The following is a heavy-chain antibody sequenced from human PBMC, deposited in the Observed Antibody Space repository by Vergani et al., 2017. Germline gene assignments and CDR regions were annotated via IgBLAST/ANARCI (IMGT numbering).Heavy chain of an antibody. V-gene: IGHV4-59*01. CDR3: ARVGGQIAVAGYFDY. D-gene: IGHD6-19*01. J-gene: IGHJ4*02. Sequence: QVQLQESGPGLVKPSETLSLTCTVSGGSISSYYWSWIRQPPGKGLEWIGYIYYSGSTNYNPSLKSRVTISVDTSKNQFSLKLSSVTAADTVVYYCARVGGQIAVAGYFDYWGQGTLVTVSS. CDR1: GGSISSYY. CDR2: IYYSGST.